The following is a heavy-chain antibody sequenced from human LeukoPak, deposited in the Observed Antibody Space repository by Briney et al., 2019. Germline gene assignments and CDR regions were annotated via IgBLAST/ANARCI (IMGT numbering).Heavy chain of an antibody. V-gene: IGHV4-59*12. CDR1: GGSISSYY. CDR2: IYYSGST. J-gene: IGHJ4*02. CDR3: ARGPGYPPYYFDY. D-gene: IGHD6-13*01. Sequence: PSETLSLTCTVSGGSISSYYWSWIRQPPGKGLEWIGYIYYSGSTNYNPSLKSRVTISVDKSKNQFSLKLSSVTAADTAVYYCARGPGYPPYYFDYWGQGTLVTVSS.